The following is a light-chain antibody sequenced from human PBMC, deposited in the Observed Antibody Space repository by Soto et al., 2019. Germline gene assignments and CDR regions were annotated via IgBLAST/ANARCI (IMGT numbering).Light chain of an antibody. Sequence: DIQLTQSPSFQSASVGDRVSITCQASQDISSYLAWYQQRPGKVPRFLTHSASTLQSGVPSRFSATGSGTTFTLTISSLQPEDIPTYYCQQLNRFPRTFGQGTKVEV. CDR1: QDISSY. J-gene: IGKJ1*01. CDR2: SAS. CDR3: QQLNRFPRT. V-gene: IGKV1-9*01.